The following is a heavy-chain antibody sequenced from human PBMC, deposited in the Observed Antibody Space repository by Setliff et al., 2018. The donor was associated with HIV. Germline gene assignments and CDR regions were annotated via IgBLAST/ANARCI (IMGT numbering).Heavy chain of an antibody. J-gene: IGHJ6*03. CDR2: ISGSSGYE. CDR3: AREVYRYDDGSESMDV. Sequence: GGSLRLSCAASGFTFSDYWMTWVRQAPGKGLEWVSSISGSSGYEYYADSVKGRFTISRDSAKNSLYLQTSSLRAEDTAVYYCAREVYRYDDGSESMDVWGKGTTVTVSS. V-gene: IGHV3-21*06. CDR1: GFTFSDYW. D-gene: IGHD5-18*01.